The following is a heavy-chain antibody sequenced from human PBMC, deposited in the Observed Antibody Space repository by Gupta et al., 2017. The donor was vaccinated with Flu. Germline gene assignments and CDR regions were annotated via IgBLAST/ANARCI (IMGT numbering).Heavy chain of an antibody. CDR2: INSDGSST. V-gene: IGHV3-74*01. J-gene: IGHJ4*02. CDR3: ARGSGYSVFDH. CDR1: GFTFSSYW. D-gene: IGHD5-12*01. Sequence: EVQLAESGGGLVQPGGSLGLACAASGFTFSSYWMNWVRQAPGKGLVWVSRINSDGSSTSYADSVKGRFTISRDNAKNTLYLQMNSLRAEDTAVYYCARGSGYSVFDHWGQGTLVTVSS.